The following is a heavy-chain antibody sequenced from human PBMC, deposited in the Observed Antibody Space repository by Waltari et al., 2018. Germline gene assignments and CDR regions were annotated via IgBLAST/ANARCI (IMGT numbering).Heavy chain of an antibody. V-gene: IGHV4-59*11. CDR2: IYYSGST. CDR3: ARGPTDDFWSGYSLDP. D-gene: IGHD3-3*01. CDR1: GGSISSHY. J-gene: IGHJ5*02. Sequence: QVQLQESGPGLVKPSETLSLTCTVSGGSISSHYWSWIRQPPGKGLEWIGYIYYSGSTNYHPSLKSRVTISVDTSKNQFSLKLSSVTAADTAVYYCARGPTDDFWSGYSLDPWGQGTLVTVSS.